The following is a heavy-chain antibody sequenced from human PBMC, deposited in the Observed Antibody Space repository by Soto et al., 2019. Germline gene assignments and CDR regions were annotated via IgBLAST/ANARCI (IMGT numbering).Heavy chain of an antibody. Sequence: SETLSLTCTVSGGSISSSSYYWGWIRQPPGKWLEWIGSIYYSWSSYYNPSLKSRVTISVDTSKNQFSLKLSSVTAADTAVYYCARLVVVATSGYVGFDHWG. CDR1: GGSISSSSYY. V-gene: IGHV4-39*01. D-gene: IGHD2-15*01. CDR2: IYYSWSS. CDR3: ARLVVVATSGYVGFDH. J-gene: IGHJ4*01.